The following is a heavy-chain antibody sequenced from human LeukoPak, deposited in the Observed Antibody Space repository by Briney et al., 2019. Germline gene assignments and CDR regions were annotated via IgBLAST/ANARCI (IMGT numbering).Heavy chain of an antibody. J-gene: IGHJ6*02. CDR2: VNRDGSET. Sequence: GGSLRLSCAASGFSFSSYGMHWVRQAPGRGPEWVANVNRDGSETYYLDSVKGRFTISKDNAKNSLYLQMNSLRAEDTALYHCARNNGMDVWGQGTTVIVSS. CDR1: GFSFSSYG. CDR3: ARNNGMDV. V-gene: IGHV3-7*03.